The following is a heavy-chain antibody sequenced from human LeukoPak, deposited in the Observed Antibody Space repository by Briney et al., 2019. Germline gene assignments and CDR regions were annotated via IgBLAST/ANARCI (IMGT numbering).Heavy chain of an antibody. CDR2: INPNSGET. CDR1: GGTFSSYT. V-gene: IGHV1-2*06. J-gene: IGHJ4*02. D-gene: IGHD3-3*01. CDR3: ARDLVGGIWSAGF. Sequence: ASVKVSCKASGGTFSSYTISWVRQAPGQGLEWMGRINPNSGETIYAERFQGRVTMTRDTSISTAYMELSSLRSDDTAVYYCARDLVGGIWSAGFWGQGSLVTVSS.